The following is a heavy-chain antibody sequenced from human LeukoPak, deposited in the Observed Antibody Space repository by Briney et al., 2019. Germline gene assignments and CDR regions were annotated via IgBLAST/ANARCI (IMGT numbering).Heavy chain of an antibody. CDR3: ARESPGQLREY. CDR1: GFTVSSNY. J-gene: IGHJ4*02. Sequence: QSGGSLRLSCAASGFTVSSNYMSWVRQAPGKGLEWVSVIYSGGSTYYADSVKGRFTNSRDNSKNTLYLQMNSLRAEDTAVYYCARESPGQLREYWGQGTLVTVSS. D-gene: IGHD2-2*01. V-gene: IGHV3-53*01. CDR2: IYSGGST.